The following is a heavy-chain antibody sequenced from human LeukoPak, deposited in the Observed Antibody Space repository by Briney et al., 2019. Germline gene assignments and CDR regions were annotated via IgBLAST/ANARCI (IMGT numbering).Heavy chain of an antibody. CDR2: ISGSGGST. CDR3: AKVSDYSYYYYMDV. V-gene: IGHV3-23*01. CDR1: GFTFSTYA. Sequence: PGGSLRLSCGAFGFTFSTYAMSWVRQAPGKGLEWVSGISGSGGSTYYADSVKGRFTVSRDNFKNTLFLHVNSLRAEDTAVYYCAKVSDYSYYYYMDVWGKGTTVTVSS. J-gene: IGHJ6*03.